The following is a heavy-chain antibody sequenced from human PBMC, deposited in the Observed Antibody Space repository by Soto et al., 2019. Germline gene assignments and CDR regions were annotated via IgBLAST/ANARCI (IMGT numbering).Heavy chain of an antibody. CDR1: GFTFTDYW. Sequence: PGGSLRLSCAASGFTFTDYWTHWVRQAPGKGLVWVSSISSTTNYIYYGDSMKGRFTISRDNAKNSLYLEMNSLRAEDTAVYYCARESEDLTSNFDYWGQGTLVTVSS. V-gene: IGHV3-21*06. CDR3: ARESEDLTSNFDY. J-gene: IGHJ4*02. CDR2: ISSTTNYI.